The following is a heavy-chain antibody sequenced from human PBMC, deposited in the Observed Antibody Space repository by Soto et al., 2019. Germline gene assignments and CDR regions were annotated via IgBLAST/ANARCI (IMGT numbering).Heavy chain of an antibody. CDR2: IYPGDSDT. J-gene: IGHJ3*02. CDR3: ASLVSYGGGGSCWNGDVFNI. D-gene: IGHD2-15*01. Sequence: GESLKISCNGSGYSFMSYWIGWVRQMPGKGLVWMGIIYPGDSDTRNSPSFQGQVTISADRSISTAYLQWSSLKASDTAMYYWASLVSYGGGGSCWNGDVFNIGAKGKRATV. V-gene: IGHV5-51*01. CDR1: GYSFMSYW.